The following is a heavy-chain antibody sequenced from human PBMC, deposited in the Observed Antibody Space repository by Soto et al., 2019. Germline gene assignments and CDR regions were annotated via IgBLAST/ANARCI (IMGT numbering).Heavy chain of an antibody. Sequence: PSETLSLTSTLSGGSISSYDWSCSRQPPGKGLEWIGYIYYSGSTNYNPSLKSRVTISVDTSKNQFSLKLSSVTAADTAVYYCARDKYYYDSSGQNYYYYGMDVWGQGTTVTVSS. CDR3: ARDKYYYDSSGQNYYYYGMDV. CDR1: GGSISSYD. J-gene: IGHJ6*02. V-gene: IGHV4-59*01. D-gene: IGHD3-22*01. CDR2: IYYSGST.